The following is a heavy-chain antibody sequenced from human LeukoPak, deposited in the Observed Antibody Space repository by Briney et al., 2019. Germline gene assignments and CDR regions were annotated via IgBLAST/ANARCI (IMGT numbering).Heavy chain of an antibody. CDR2: INGATGNT. D-gene: IGHD2/OR15-2a*01. V-gene: IGHV1-3*01. Sequence: ASAKVSCKASGYTFTSHALHWVRQAPGESLEWMAWINGATGNTEYSQKFQARVTITRDTSASTAYMELSSLRSEDTAVYYCARSIIIVPNTSYYYYYMDVWGQGTTVTVSS. CDR3: ARSIIIVPNTSYYYYYMDV. J-gene: IGHJ6*02. CDR1: GYTFTSHA.